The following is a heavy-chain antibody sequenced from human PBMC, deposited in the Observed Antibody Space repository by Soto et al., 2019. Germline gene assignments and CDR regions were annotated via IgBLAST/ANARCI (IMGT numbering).Heavy chain of an antibody. V-gene: IGHV4-30-2*01. CDR1: GGSLSGATYS. CDR2: ISPSGTT. Sequence: SETLSLTCGVSGGSLSGATYSWNWIRQPPGKGLEWIGYISPSGTTYYNPSLKSRVTISIDVSKNQFSLSLRSLTAADTAVYYCARSREFDYWSQGTLVTVSS. J-gene: IGHJ4*02. CDR3: ARSREFDY.